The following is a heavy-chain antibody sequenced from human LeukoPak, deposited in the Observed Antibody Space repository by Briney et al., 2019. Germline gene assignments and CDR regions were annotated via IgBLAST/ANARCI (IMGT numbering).Heavy chain of an antibody. CDR2: ISSSSSTI. J-gene: IGHJ6*02. V-gene: IGHV3-48*01. Sequence: PGGSLRLSCAASGFTFSSYSMNWVCQAPGKGLEWVSYISSSSSTIYYADSVKGRFTTSRDNAKNSLYLQMNSLRAEDTAVYYCARGYSSGWTYTGYYYGMDVWGQGTTVTVSS. CDR1: GFTFSSYS. CDR3: ARGYSSGWTYTGYYYGMDV. D-gene: IGHD6-19*01.